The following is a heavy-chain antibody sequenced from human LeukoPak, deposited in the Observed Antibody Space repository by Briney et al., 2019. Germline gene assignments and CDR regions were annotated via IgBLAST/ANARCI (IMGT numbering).Heavy chain of an antibody. J-gene: IGHJ4*02. V-gene: IGHV4-59*01. Sequence: SETLPLICTVSGGYISSYYWSWIGQPPGKGLEWIGYINYSGSTNYNPSLKSRVTISIDPSKHQVSLKRHSVTAGDTAVYYCERIGESSVFFDYWLQGTLVTVS. CDR1: GGYISSYY. CDR2: INYSGST. CDR3: ERIGESSVFFDY. D-gene: IGHD1-26*01.